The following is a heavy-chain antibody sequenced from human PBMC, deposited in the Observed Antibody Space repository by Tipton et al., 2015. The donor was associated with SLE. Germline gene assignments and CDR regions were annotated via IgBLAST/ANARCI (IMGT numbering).Heavy chain of an antibody. Sequence: GLVKPSETLSLTCTVSGASISRHYWSWIRQPPGKGPEWIGHIEDRGTTYYNPSLKSRVTISIDTSNNQFALRLNSRTAADTAVYYCASITMVGGVDYWGQGTLVTVSS. CDR2: IEDRGTT. CDR3: ASITMVGGVDY. J-gene: IGHJ4*02. D-gene: IGHD3-10*01. V-gene: IGHV4-59*11. CDR1: GASISRHY.